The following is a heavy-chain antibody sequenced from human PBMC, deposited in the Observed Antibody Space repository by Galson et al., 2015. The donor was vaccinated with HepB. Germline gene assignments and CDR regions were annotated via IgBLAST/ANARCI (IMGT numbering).Heavy chain of an antibody. Sequence: SLRLSCAASGFTFSSYAMSWVRQAPGKGLEWVSAISGSGGSTYYADSVKGRFTISRDNSKNTLCLQMNSLRAEDTAVYYCAKGFTMIFPFDYWGQGTLVTVSS. CDR1: GFTFSSYA. D-gene: IGHD3-22*01. V-gene: IGHV3-23*01. CDR3: AKGFTMIFPFDY. J-gene: IGHJ4*02. CDR2: ISGSGGST.